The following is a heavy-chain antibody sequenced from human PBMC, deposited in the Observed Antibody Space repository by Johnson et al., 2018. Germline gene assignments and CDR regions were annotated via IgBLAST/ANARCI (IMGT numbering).Heavy chain of an antibody. D-gene: IGHD2-2*01. Sequence: VQLQESGGDLVQXGGSLRLXCAASGFTFSSYWMHWVRQAPGKGLVWVSRIYSDGSDTNYADTVKGRFTISRDNATNSLYLQMNSLRAEDTAVYYCARDGEVGGAFDIWGQGTMVTVSS. J-gene: IGHJ3*02. V-gene: IGHV3-74*01. CDR3: ARDGEVGGAFDI. CDR1: GFTFSSYW. CDR2: IYSDGSDT.